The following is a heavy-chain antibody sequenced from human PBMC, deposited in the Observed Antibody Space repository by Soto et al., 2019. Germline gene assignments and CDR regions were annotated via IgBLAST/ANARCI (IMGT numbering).Heavy chain of an antibody. J-gene: IGHJ5*02. CDR1: GGSISSYY. V-gene: IGHV4-59*12. D-gene: IGHD6-13*01. CDR3: ARDSSSWYPVPNWFDP. Sequence: ETLSLTCTVSGGSISSYYWSWIRQPPGKGLEWIGYIYYSGSTNYNPSLKSRFTISRDNAKNSLYLQMNSLRAEDTAVYYCARDSSSWYPVPNWFDPWGQGTLVTVPS. CDR2: IYYSGST.